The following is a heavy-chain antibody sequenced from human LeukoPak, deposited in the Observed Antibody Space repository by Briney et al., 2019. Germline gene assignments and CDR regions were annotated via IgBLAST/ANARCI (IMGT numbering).Heavy chain of an antibody. Sequence: GGSLRLSCGASVFTLSSYWMHWVRQAPGKGLVWVPRINSDGSSTTYANSVRGPFSISRDNGKNTLYLQMNSLRAEDTAMYYCARGLSGYASSLGYWGQGTLVTVSA. CDR1: VFTLSSYW. V-gene: IGHV3-74*01. J-gene: IGHJ4*02. CDR3: ARGLSGYASSLGY. CDR2: INSDGSST. D-gene: IGHD6-6*01.